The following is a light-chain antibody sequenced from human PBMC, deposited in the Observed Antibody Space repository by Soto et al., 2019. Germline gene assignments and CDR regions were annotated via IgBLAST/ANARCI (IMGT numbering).Light chain of an antibody. V-gene: IGKV3-15*01. J-gene: IGKJ1*01. Sequence: EIVLTQSPATLSLSPGERATLSCRASQSVSSYLAWYQQKPGQAPRLLIYDASTRATGIPARFSGSGSGTDFTLTISSLQSQDFAVYYCQQYNKWPRTFGQGTKVDIK. CDR2: DAS. CDR3: QQYNKWPRT. CDR1: QSVSSY.